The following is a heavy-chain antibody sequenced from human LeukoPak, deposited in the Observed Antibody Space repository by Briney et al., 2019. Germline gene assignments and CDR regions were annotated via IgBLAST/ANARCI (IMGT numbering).Heavy chain of an antibody. J-gene: IGHJ4*02. D-gene: IGHD1-26*01. CDR1: GFTFSSYG. Sequence: GGSLRLSCAASGFTFSSYGMPWVRQAPGKGLEWVAVISYDGSNKYYADSVKGRFTISRDNSKNTLYLQMNSLRAEDTAVYYCAKTSIPQKHSGSYFDCWGQGTLVTVSS. CDR3: AKTSIPQKHSGSYFDC. V-gene: IGHV3-30*18. CDR2: ISYDGSNK.